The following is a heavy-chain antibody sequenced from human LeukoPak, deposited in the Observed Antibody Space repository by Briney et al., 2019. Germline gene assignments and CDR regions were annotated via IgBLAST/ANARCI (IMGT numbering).Heavy chain of an antibody. CDR3: ARVRAQRITMVRGVFLDY. J-gene: IGHJ4*02. D-gene: IGHD3-10*01. CDR2: INHSGST. V-gene: IGHV4-34*01. Sequence: SGTLSLTCAVYGGSFSGYYWSWIRQPPGKGLEWIGEINHSGSTNYNPSLKSRVTISVDTSKNQFSLKLSSVTAADTAVYYCARVRAQRITMVRGVFLDYWGQGTLVTVSS. CDR1: GGSFSGYY.